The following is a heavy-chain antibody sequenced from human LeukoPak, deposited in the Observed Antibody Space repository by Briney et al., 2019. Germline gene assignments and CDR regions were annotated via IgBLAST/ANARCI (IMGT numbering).Heavy chain of an antibody. D-gene: IGHD6-19*01. CDR1: GYXFTAYY. CDR3: ARDFPSSGWYHPFDY. J-gene: IGHJ4*02. Sequence: ASVKVSCKASGYXFTAYYMHWVRQAPGQGLEWMGWINPNSGGTNYAQKFQGRVTMTRDTSISTVYMELSRLRSDDTAVYYCARDFPSSGWYHPFDYWGQGILVTVSS. CDR2: INPNSGGT. V-gene: IGHV1-2*02.